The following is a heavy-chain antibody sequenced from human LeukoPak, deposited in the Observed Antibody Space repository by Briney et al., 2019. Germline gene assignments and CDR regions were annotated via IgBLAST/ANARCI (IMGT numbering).Heavy chain of an antibody. V-gene: IGHV1-2*02. CDR2: INPNSGGS. D-gene: IGHD3-10*01. CDR3: ARVPDWRGVEFGF. Sequence: GASVKVSCKASGYTFTGYYMHWVRQAPGQGLEWMGWINPNSGGSNYAQKFQGRVTMTRDTSISTAYMELSRLRSDDTAVYYCARVPDWRGVEFGFWGQGTLVTVSS. J-gene: IGHJ4*02. CDR1: GYTFTGYY.